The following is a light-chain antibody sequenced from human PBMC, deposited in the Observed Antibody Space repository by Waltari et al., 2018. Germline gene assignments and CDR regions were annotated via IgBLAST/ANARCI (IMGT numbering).Light chain of an antibody. V-gene: IGKV4-1*01. CDR1: QSLFYSSNNKNY. CDR2: WAS. J-gene: IGKJ1*01. CDR3: QQYYTTPRT. Sequence: DIVMTQSPDSLAVSLGDRATINCKSSQSLFYSSNNKNYVAWYQQQPGKSPKLLIFWASSRESGVPDRFRGSGSGTDFTLTISSLQAEDVAVYFCQQYYTTPRTFGPGTKVEI.